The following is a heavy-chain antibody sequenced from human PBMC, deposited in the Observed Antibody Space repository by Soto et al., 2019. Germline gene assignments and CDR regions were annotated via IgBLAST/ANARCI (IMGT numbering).Heavy chain of an antibody. Sequence: QVQLQQWGAGLLKPSETLSLTCAVYGGSFSGYYWSWVRQPPGKGLEWMGEINHSGGTNYNPSLKTRVTISVDTAKNQFSLKLSSVTAADTAVYYCARERKDTMVRGVFAHWGQGTLVTVSS. CDR3: ARERKDTMVRGVFAH. CDR1: GGSFSGYY. CDR2: INHSGGT. J-gene: IGHJ4*02. V-gene: IGHV4-34*01. D-gene: IGHD3-10*01.